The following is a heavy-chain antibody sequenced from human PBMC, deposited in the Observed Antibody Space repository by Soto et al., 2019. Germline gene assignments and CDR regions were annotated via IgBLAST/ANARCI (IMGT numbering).Heavy chain of an antibody. V-gene: IGHV1-18*03. Sequence: ASVKVSWKASGYTFTSYGISWVRQAPGQGLEWMGWISAYNGNTNYAQKLQGRVTMTTDTSTSTAYMELRSLRSDDMAVYYCARDDQAARVQLCLQPLAYWGQGTLVTVSS. J-gene: IGHJ4*02. D-gene: IGHD5-18*01. CDR3: ARDDQAARVQLCLQPLAY. CDR2: ISAYNGNT. CDR1: GYTFTSYG.